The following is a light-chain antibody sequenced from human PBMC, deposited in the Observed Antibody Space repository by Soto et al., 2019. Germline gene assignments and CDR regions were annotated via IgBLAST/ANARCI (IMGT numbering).Light chain of an antibody. Sequence: DIPMTQSPSTLSASVGDRGTITCRAGQSIGDSCAWDQQNPGKAPSLLISDVFSMDRAVPSRVGGMGSGKEFTLSIDSLQRDDLATYYRQQYHTSAITADQGTRLEIK. CDR3: QQYHTSAIT. V-gene: IGKV1-5*01. J-gene: IGKJ5*01. CDR1: QSIGDS. CDR2: DVF.